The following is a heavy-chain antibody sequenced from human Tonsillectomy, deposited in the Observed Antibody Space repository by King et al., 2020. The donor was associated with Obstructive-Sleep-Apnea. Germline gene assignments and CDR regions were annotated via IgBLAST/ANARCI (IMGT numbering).Heavy chain of an antibody. CDR1: GGTFSNYA. CDR3: ATGTTGPKPDY. J-gene: IGHJ4*02. Sequence: HVKLVQSGAEVKKPGSSVKVSCKASGGTFSNYAISWVRQAPGQGLEWMGAIIPILGIANSAQKFQGRVTITADKSTSTAYMELSSLKSEDTAVYYCATGTTGPKPDYWGQGTLVTVSS. CDR2: IIPILGIA. V-gene: IGHV1-69*10. D-gene: IGHD1-1*01.